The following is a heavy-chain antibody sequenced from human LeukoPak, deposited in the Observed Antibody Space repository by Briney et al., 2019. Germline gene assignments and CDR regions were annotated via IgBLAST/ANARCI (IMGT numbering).Heavy chain of an antibody. D-gene: IGHD6-6*01. Sequence: SETLSLTRTVSGGSISGSYWSWIRQPPGKGLEWIGYIYYSGTTNYNPSLKSRVTISVDTSKNQFSLKLSSVTAADTAVYYCARLPTDSSSDHYWGQGTLVTVSS. CDR1: GGSISGSY. CDR3: ARLPTDSSSDHY. CDR2: IYYSGTT. V-gene: IGHV4-59*08. J-gene: IGHJ4*02.